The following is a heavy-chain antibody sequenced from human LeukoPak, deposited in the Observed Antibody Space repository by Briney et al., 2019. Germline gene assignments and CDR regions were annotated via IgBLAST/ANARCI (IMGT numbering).Heavy chain of an antibody. CDR2: ISSSSSSI. CDR3: ARNPYCSSTSCYTEGY. V-gene: IGHV3-48*01. J-gene: IGHJ4*02. D-gene: IGHD2-2*02. CDR1: GFTFSSYS. Sequence: PGGSLRLFCVASGFTFSSYSMNWVRQAPGKGLEWVSYISSSSSSIYYADSVKGRFTISRDNAKNSLYLQMNSLRPEDTAVYYCARNPYCSSTSCYTEGYWGQGTLVTVSS.